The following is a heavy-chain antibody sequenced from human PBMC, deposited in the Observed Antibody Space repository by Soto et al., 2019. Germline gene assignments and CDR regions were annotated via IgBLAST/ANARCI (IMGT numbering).Heavy chain of an antibody. Sequence: GESLKISCKGSGYSFTSYWIGWVRQMPGKGLEWMGIIYPGDSDTRYSPSFQGQVTISADKSISTAYLQWSSLKASDTAMYYCARRAAYDILTGYSNWFDPWGQGTLVTVSS. CDR1: GYSFTSYW. V-gene: IGHV5-51*01. J-gene: IGHJ5*02. D-gene: IGHD3-9*01. CDR2: IYPGDSDT. CDR3: ARRAAYDILTGYSNWFDP.